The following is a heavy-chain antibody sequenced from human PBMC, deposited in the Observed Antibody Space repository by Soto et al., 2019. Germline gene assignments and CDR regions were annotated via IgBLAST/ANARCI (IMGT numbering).Heavy chain of an antibody. CDR1: GGAFSGYY. Sequence: QVQLQQWGAGLLKPSETLSLTCAVYGGAFSGYYWTWIRQPPGTGLEWIGEINHSGSTNYNPSLKSRVTISVDTSKNQFSLKLTSVPAADTAVYYCARDKITGLFDYWGQGTLVTVSS. V-gene: IGHV4-34*01. J-gene: IGHJ4*02. CDR3: ARDKITGLFDY. CDR2: INHSGST. D-gene: IGHD2-8*02.